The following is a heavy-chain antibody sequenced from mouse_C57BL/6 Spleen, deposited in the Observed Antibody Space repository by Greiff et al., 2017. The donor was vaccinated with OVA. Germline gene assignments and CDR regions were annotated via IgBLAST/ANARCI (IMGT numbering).Heavy chain of an antibody. CDR1: GFSLRTFGMG. J-gene: IGHJ1*03. CDR2: IWLDDDK. Sequence: QVTLKESGPGILQPSQTLSLTCSFSGFSLRTFGMGVGWIRQPSGKGLEWLAHIWLDDDKYYNPALKSRLTISKDTYTHQQCLKIANVETTGTATYYCARPRYYGRSYWYFDVWDTGTTVTVSS. D-gene: IGHD1-1*01. CDR3: ARPRYYGRSYWYFDV. V-gene: IGHV8-8*01.